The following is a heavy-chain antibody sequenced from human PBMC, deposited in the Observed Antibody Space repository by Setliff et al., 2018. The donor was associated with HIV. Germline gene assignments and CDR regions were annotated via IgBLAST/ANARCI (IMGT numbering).Heavy chain of an antibody. CDR1: GDSISSSNW. CDR3: ARVDRVESAFDI. CDR2: IHHGGTT. V-gene: IGHV4-4*02. J-gene: IGHJ3*02. D-gene: IGHD2-15*01. Sequence: SETLSLTCAVSGDSISSSNWWNWVRQPPGKGLEWIGEIHHGGTTNYNPSLKRRLSILLDKSNNQLSLKVTSVTAADTAVYYCARVDRVESAFDIWGQGAMVTVSS.